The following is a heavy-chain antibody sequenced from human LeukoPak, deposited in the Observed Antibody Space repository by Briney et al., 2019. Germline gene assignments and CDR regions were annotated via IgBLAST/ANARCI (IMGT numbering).Heavy chain of an antibody. J-gene: IGHJ4*02. CDR2: IRYDGSNK. CDR3: AKIVLTIQDLGFDY. Sequence: PGGSLRLSCAASGLTFSSYGMHWVRQAPGKGLEWAAFIRYDGSNKYYADSVKGRFTISRDNSKNTLYLQMNSLRAEDTAVYYCAKIVLTIQDLGFDYWGQGTLVTVSS. CDR1: GLTFSSYG. D-gene: IGHD2-8*01. V-gene: IGHV3-30*02.